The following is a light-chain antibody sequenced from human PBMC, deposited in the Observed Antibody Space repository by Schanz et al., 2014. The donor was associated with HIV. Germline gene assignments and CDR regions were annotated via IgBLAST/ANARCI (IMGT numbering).Light chain of an antibody. V-gene: IGKV3-20*01. CDR1: QSGSGGH. CDR3: QHYGSSYT. J-gene: IGKJ2*01. CDR2: AAS. Sequence: EVVVTQSPGTLSLSPGERATLFCRASQSGSGGHLAWYQQKPGQPPRPPIYAASSRATGIPDRFSGSGSGTDFTLTIRGLEPEDSAVYYCQHYGSSYTFGQGTKLEIK.